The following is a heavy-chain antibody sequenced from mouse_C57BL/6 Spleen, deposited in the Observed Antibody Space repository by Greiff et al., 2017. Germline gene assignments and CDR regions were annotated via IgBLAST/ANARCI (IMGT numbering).Heavy chain of an antibody. CDR2: INPSCGYP. Sequence: VQLQPSLAELARPGASVKMSCKASGYTFTSYTIHWVKQRPGQGLACILYINPSCGYPKYNQKFKDKATLTADKSSSTAYMQLSSLTSEDSAVYYCARGYYFDYWGQGTTLTVAS. CDR3: ARGYYFDY. J-gene: IGHJ2*01. V-gene: IGHV1-4*01. CDR1: GYTFTSYT.